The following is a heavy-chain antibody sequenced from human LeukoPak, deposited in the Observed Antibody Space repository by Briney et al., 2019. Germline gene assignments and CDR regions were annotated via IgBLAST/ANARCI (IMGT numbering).Heavy chain of an antibody. Sequence: SQTLSLTCAVSGGSISSGGYSWSWIRQPPGKGLEWIGYIYHSGSTYYNPSLKSRVTISVDRSKNQFFLKLSSVTAADTAVYYCARSSVAAAGYFDYWGQGTLVTDSS. D-gene: IGHD6-13*01. CDR1: GGSISSGGYS. CDR3: ARSSVAAAGYFDY. J-gene: IGHJ4*02. CDR2: IYHSGST. V-gene: IGHV4-30-2*01.